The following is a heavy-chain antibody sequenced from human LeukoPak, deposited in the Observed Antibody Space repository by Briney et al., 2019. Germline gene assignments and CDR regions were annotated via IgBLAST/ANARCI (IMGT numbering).Heavy chain of an antibody. Sequence: ASVKVSRKASGFTFTSSAVQWVRQARGQRLEWIGWIVVGSGNTNYAQKFQERVTITRDMSTSTAYMELSSLRSEDTAVYYCAAARTVGATITPNDYWGQGTLVTVSS. J-gene: IGHJ4*02. CDR1: GFTFTSSA. V-gene: IGHV1-58*01. CDR2: IVVGSGNT. CDR3: AAARTVGATITPNDY. D-gene: IGHD1-26*01.